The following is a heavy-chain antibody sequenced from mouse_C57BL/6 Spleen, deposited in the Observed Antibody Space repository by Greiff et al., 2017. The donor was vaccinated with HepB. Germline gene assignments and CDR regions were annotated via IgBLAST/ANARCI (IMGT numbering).Heavy chain of an antibody. D-gene: IGHD2-2*01. CDR1: GYSFTGYY. J-gene: IGHJ1*03. Sequence: VQLKESGPELVKPGASVKISCKASGYSFTGYYMNWVKQSPEKSLEWIGEINPSTGGTTYNQKFKAKATLTVDKSSSTAYMQLKSLTSEDSAVYYCARRKATMVTTKYFDVWGTGTTVTVSS. CDR2: INPSTGGT. CDR3: ARRKATMVTTKYFDV. V-gene: IGHV1-42*01.